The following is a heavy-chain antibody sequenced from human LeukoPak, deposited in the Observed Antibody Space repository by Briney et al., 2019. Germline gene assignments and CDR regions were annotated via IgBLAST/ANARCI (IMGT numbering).Heavy chain of an antibody. V-gene: IGHV3-23*01. CDR3: AKGGQWFGDPVDY. D-gene: IGHD3-10*01. CDR1: GFTFGSYA. J-gene: IGHJ4*02. CDR2: ISDSGGST. Sequence: QSGGSLRLSCAASGFTFGSYAMSWVRQAPGKGLEWVSAISDSGGSTYYADSVKGRVTISRDNSKNTLYLQMNSLRVEDTAVYSCAKGGQWFGDPVDYWGQGPLVTVSS.